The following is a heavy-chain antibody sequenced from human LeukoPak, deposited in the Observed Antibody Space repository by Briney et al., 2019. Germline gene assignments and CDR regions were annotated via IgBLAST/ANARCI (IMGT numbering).Heavy chain of an antibody. CDR1: GYTFTGYY. Sequence: VASVKVSCKASGYTFTGYYMHWVRQAPGQGLEWMGWINPNSGGTNYAQKFQGRVTMTRDTSTSTVYMELSSLRSEDTAVYYCARSRTYSYGPRGYFDYWGQGTLVTVSS. CDR2: INPNSGGT. D-gene: IGHD5-18*01. CDR3: ARSRTYSYGPRGYFDY. J-gene: IGHJ4*02. V-gene: IGHV1-2*02.